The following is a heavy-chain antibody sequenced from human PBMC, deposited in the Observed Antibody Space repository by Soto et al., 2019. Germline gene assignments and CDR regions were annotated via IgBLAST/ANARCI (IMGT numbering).Heavy chain of an antibody. D-gene: IGHD6-13*01. V-gene: IGHV4-4*02. Sequence: PSATLSLTCAVSGGSISTSNWWSWVRQPPGKGLEWIGEVYRTGSTNYNPSLESRVIVSVDKSKNQFSLKLTSVTAADTAVYYCARARATIAAAAIFDCWGQGTLVTVSS. CDR1: GGSISTSNW. CDR3: ARARATIAAAAIFDC. CDR2: VYRTGST. J-gene: IGHJ4*02.